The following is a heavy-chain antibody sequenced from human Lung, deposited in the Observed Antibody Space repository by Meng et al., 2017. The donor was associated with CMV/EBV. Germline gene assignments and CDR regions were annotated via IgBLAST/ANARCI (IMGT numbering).Heavy chain of an antibody. D-gene: IGHD3-16*01. V-gene: IGHV3-30*02. CDR3: AKRLRLEPDDAFDT. CDR1: GLTFSRYD. J-gene: IGHJ3*02. CDR2: VRHDGSNK. Sequence: GGSLGLXCAASGLTFSRYDMDWVRQAPGKGLEWVTFVRHDGSNKYYADPVKGRFTISRDNSKNTLYLQMNNLRAEDTAVYYCAKRLRLEPDDAFDTWGQGTMVTVSS.